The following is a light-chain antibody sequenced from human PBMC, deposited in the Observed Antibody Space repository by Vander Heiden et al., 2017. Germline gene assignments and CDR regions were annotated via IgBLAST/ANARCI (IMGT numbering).Light chain of an antibody. V-gene: IGLV2-14*03. CDR3: SSYTSSSTLYV. CDR1: RSEGGGYNY. Sequence: QSALTQPASGSGSPGQSTTISCTGTRSEGGGYNYVSWYHHLPGKAPNLLIYDVSNRPSGVSSRFSGSKSGNTASLTISGLQAEDEADYYCSSYTSSSTLYVFGTGTKVTVL. J-gene: IGLJ1*01. CDR2: DVS.